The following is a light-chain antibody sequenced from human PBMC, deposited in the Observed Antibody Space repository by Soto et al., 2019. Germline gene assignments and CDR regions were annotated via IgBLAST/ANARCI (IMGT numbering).Light chain of an antibody. CDR3: QQYKNWPPIP. CDR1: QSVSSTY. J-gene: IGKJ5*01. Sequence: SQYPGTLSLSTGERATLSCRASQSVSSTYLAWCQRRPGRAPRLLIYGASTRATDIPDRISGSGSGTDFTLTISGLQSEDFAVYYCQQYKNWPPIPFAQGTRLAIK. CDR2: GAS. V-gene: IGKV3D-15*01.